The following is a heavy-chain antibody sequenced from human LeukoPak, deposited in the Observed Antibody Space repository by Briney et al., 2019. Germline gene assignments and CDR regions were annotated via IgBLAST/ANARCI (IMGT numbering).Heavy chain of an antibody. Sequence: SETLSLTCTVSGGSISSSTYYWAWIRQPPGKGLEWIGIIYFSGSTYYNPSLKSRVTISLDTSKNQFSLKLSSVTAADTAVCYCASRTTTTYYYYYMDVWGKGTTVTVSS. CDR3: ASRTTTTYYYYYMDV. D-gene: IGHD1-26*01. V-gene: IGHV4-39*01. CDR1: GGSISSSTYY. J-gene: IGHJ6*03. CDR2: IYFSGST.